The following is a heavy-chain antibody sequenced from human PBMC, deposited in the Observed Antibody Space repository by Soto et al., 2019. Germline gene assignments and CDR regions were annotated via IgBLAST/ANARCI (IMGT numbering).Heavy chain of an antibody. J-gene: IGHJ4*02. CDR1: GGSISSSSYY. D-gene: IGHD6-6*01. CDR3: ARDSGAARSFDY. CDR2: IYYSGST. Sequence: SETLSLTCTVSGGSISSSSYYWGWIRQPPGKGLEWIGSIYYSGSTYYNPSLKSRVTISLDTSKNQFSLKLTSMTAADTAVYYCARDSGAARSFDYWGQGTLVTVSS. V-gene: IGHV4-39*07.